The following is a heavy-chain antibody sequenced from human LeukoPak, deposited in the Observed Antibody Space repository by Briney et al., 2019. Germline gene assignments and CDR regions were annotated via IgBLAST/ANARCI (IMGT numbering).Heavy chain of an antibody. CDR1: GFSICSGYY. V-gene: IGHV4-38-2*02. Sequence: SETLSLTCAVSGFSICSGYYWAWIRQPPGKGLEWIGSVYHSGTTYYNPSLKSRVTISVDTSKNQFSLRLTSVTAADTAVYFCARDHDWNYQYVWFDPWGQGTLVTVSS. CDR3: ARDHDWNYQYVWFDP. CDR2: VYHSGTT. J-gene: IGHJ5*02. D-gene: IGHD1-7*01.